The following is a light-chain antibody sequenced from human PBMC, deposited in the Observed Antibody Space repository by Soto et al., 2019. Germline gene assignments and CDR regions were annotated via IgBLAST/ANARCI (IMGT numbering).Light chain of an antibody. CDR2: KAS. CDR3: QQYNSYRT. Sequence: DIQMTQSPSTLSASVGDRVTITCRASESIRTWLAWYQQKPGKAPNLLIYKASSLESGVPSRFSGSGSGKEFTLTISSLQPDDFATYYCQQYNSYRTFGQGTKVDIK. J-gene: IGKJ1*01. CDR1: ESIRTW. V-gene: IGKV1-5*03.